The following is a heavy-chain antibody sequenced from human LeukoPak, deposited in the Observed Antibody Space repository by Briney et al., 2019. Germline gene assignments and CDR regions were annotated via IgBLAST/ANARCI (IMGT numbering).Heavy chain of an antibody. CDR2: IYHSGST. Sequence: SETLSLTCTVSGYSISSGYYWGWIRQPPGKGLEWIGSIYHSGSTYYNPSLKSRVTISVDTSKNQFSLKLSSVTAADTAVYYCARDLITVKGAFDIWGQGTMVTVSS. CDR1: GYSISSGYY. D-gene: IGHD4-17*01. CDR3: ARDLITVKGAFDI. V-gene: IGHV4-38-2*02. J-gene: IGHJ3*02.